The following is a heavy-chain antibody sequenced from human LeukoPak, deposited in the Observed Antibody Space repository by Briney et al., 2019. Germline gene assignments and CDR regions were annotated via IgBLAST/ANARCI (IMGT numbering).Heavy chain of an antibody. CDR3: EKDWTTVTTNWD. CDR2: IRYDGSNK. V-gene: IGHV3-30*02. CDR1: GFTFSSYG. D-gene: IGHD4-17*01. J-gene: IGHJ4*02. Sequence: GGSLRLSCAASGFTFSSYGMHWVRQAPGKGLEWVAFIRYDGSNKYYADSAKGRFNICRDNSKKALYLQMNSLRAEDTGVYYCEKDWTTVTTNWDWGQGTLVTVSS.